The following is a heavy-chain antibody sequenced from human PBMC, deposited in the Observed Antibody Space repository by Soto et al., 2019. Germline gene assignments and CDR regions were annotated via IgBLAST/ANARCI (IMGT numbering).Heavy chain of an antibody. CDR3: ARDPVPSDAGPVRYPADI. Sequence: QVRLVQSGAEVKKPGASVTISCRASGYTFTTYYLHWVRQAPGQGLEWMGIINPNGGSTTYSQHFLGSITMTRDTSANIVYMELSGLRYEDTAVYFCARDPVPSDAGPVRYPADIWGQGTLVTISS. CDR2: INPNGGST. CDR1: GYTFTTYY. D-gene: IGHD1-1*01. V-gene: IGHV1-46*01. J-gene: IGHJ3*02.